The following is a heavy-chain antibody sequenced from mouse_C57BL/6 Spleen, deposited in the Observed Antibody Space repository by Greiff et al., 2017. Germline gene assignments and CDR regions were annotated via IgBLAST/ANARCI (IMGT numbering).Heavy chain of an antibody. Sequence: ESGPGILQPSQTLSLTCSFSGFSLSTFGMGVGWIRQPSGKGLEWLAHIWWDDDKYYNPALKSRLTISKDTSKNQVFLKIANVDTADTATYYCARIPYYYGSSLYAMDYWGQGTSVTVSS. D-gene: IGHD1-1*01. V-gene: IGHV8-8*01. CDR1: GFSLSTFGMG. CDR3: ARIPYYYGSSLYAMDY. J-gene: IGHJ4*01. CDR2: IWWDDDK.